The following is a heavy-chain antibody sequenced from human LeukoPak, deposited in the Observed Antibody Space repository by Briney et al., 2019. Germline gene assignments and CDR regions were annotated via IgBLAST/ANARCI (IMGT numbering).Heavy chain of an antibody. CDR1: GFSLSTRGRG. CDR3: ARMTTQNDAFDI. Sequence: SXPTLVNPTQTLTLTCTFSGFSLSTRGRGASWIRQTTGKGLEWLARIYWDDDKFYSTSLNTRLTISKDTSKNQVVLTMTNMDPVDTATYYCARMTTQNDAFDIWGQGTMVTVSS. CDR2: IYWDDDK. V-gene: IGHV2-70*04. J-gene: IGHJ3*02. D-gene: IGHD4-17*01.